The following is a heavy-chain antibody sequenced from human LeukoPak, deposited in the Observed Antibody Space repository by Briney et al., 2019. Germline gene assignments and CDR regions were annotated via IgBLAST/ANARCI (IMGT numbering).Heavy chain of an antibody. J-gene: IGHJ4*02. CDR2: MYDSGST. CDR3: ARHGGSYTFDF. D-gene: IGHD1-26*01. V-gene: IGHV4-59*01. Sequence: PSETLSLTCTVSGASINNNFWTWIRQPPGKGLELIGYMYDSGSTNYNPSLKSRVTISVDTSKNQFSLRLSSVTAADTAVYYCARHGGSYTFDFWGQGVLVTVSS. CDR1: GASINNNF.